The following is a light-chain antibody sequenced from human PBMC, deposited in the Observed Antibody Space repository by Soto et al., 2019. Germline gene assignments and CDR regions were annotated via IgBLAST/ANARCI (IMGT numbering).Light chain of an antibody. CDR2: DVN. V-gene: IGLV2-14*02. J-gene: IGLJ3*02. CDR1: SSDVGSYNL. CDR3: SSYTSDITQV. Sequence: QSALTQPASVSGSPGQSITISCTGTSSDVGSYNLVSWYQQHPGKAPKLMISDVNSRPSGISNRFSGSKSGNTASLTISGLQAEDEAYYYCSSYTSDITQVFGGGTKLTVL.